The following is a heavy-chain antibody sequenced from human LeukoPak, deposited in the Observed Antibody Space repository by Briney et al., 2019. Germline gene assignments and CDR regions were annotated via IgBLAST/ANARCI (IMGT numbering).Heavy chain of an antibody. Sequence: GGSLRLSCAASGFTFSSYDMHWVRQPTGKGLEWVSAIGSAGDPYYPGPVKGRFTISRENAENSLYLQMNSLRVGDTAVYYCAREGGGDRRGAFDIWGQGTMVTVSS. CDR1: GFTFSSYD. CDR2: IGSAGDP. CDR3: AREGGGDRRGAFDI. D-gene: IGHD2-21*02. J-gene: IGHJ3*02. V-gene: IGHV3-13*05.